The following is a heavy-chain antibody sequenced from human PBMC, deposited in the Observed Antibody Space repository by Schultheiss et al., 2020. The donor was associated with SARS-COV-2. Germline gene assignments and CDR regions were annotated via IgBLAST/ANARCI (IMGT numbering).Heavy chain of an antibody. D-gene: IGHD1-26*01. Sequence: SGPTLVKPTQTLTLTCTFSGFSLSTSGVGVGWIRQPPGKALEWLALIYWNDDKRYSPSLKSRLTITKDTSKSQVVLTMTNMDPVDTATYYCARTEGGGDAFDIWGQGTMVTVSS. CDR2: IYWNDDK. CDR1: GFSLSTSGVG. V-gene: IGHV2-5*01. J-gene: IGHJ3*02. CDR3: ARTEGGGDAFDI.